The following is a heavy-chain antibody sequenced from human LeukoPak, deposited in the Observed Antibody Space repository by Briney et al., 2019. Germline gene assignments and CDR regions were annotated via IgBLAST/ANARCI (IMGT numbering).Heavy chain of an antibody. J-gene: IGHJ4*02. CDR3: ARAPLYAVGANFYFDY. V-gene: IGHV3-21*01. D-gene: IGHD1-26*01. CDR1: GFTFSSYS. Sequence: PGGSLRLSCAASGFTFSSYSMNWVRQAPGKGLEWVSSISSSSSYIYYADSVKGRFTISRDNAKNSLYLQMNSLRAEDTAVYYCARAPLYAVGANFYFDYWGQGTLVTVSS. CDR2: ISSSSSYI.